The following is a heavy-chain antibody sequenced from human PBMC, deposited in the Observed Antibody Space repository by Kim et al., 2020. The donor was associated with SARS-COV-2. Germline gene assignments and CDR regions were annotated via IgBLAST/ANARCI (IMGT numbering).Heavy chain of an antibody. V-gene: IGHV3-23*01. CDR3: AKSPPPPSWGLRGGRYDAFDI. Sequence: GGSLRLSCAASGFTFSSYAMSWVRQAPGKGLEWVSAISGSGGSTYYADSVKGRFTISRDNSKNTLYLQMNSLRAEDTAVYYCAKSPPPPSWGLRGGRYDAFDIWGQGTMVTVSS. J-gene: IGHJ3*02. CDR2: ISGSGGST. D-gene: IGHD4-17*01. CDR1: GFTFSSYA.